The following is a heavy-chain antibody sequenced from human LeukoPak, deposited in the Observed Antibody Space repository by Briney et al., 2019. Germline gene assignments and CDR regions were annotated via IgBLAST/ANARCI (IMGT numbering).Heavy chain of an antibody. CDR2: INHSGST. CDR1: GGSFSGNY. D-gene: IGHD2-15*01. V-gene: IGHV4-34*01. CDR3: ARGRFGSSPTVDV. J-gene: IGHJ6*04. Sequence: SDTLSLTCALYGGSFSGNYWSWIRQPPGKWLEWIGEINHSGSTNYNPSLKSRVTISVDTSKNQFSLKLSSVTAADTAVYYCARGRFGSSPTVDVWGKGTTVTVSS.